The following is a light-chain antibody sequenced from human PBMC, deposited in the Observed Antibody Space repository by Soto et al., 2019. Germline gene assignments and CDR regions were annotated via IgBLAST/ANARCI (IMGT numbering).Light chain of an antibody. Sequence: IVMTQSPLSLPVTPGEPASISCRSSQSLLHSTGYNYLDWYLQKPGQSPQLLIYLGSNRASGVPDRLTGSGSGTDFILKISRVEAEDVGVYYCMQALQTPITFGQGTRLEIK. CDR2: LGS. CDR3: MQALQTPIT. CDR1: QSLLHSTGYNY. V-gene: IGKV2-28*01. J-gene: IGKJ5*01.